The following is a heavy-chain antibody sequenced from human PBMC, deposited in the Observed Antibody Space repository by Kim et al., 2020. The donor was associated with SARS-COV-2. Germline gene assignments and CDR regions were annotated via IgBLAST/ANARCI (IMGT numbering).Heavy chain of an antibody. D-gene: IGHD6-19*01. CDR2: ISPNSGGT. Sequence: ASVKVSCKASGYTFTGYYMHWVRQAPGQGLEWMGWISPNSGGTNYAQKFQGRVTMTRNTSISTAYMELSRLRSDGTAVYYCARSAPIAVAGMGRWFDPWGQGTLVTVSS. J-gene: IGHJ5*02. CDR3: ARSAPIAVAGMGRWFDP. CDR1: GYTFTGYY. V-gene: IGHV1-2*02.